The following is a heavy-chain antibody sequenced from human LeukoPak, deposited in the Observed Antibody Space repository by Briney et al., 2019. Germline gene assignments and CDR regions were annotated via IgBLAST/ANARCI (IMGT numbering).Heavy chain of an antibody. CDR3: ARLRDTGFVYFDY. V-gene: IGHV1-2*02. J-gene: IGHJ4*01. Sequence: GASVRLSCKASGYTFTDYYIHWVRQAPGQGLEWMGWINPNSGGTPDTQRFQGRVTMTRDTSISTAYMELSRLRSDDTAVYYCARLRDTGFVYFDYWGQGTLVTVSS. CDR2: INPNSGGT. D-gene: IGHD3-16*01. CDR1: GYTFTDYY.